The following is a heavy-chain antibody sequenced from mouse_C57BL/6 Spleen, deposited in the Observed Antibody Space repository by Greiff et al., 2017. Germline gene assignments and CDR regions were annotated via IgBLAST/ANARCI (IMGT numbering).Heavy chain of an antibody. Sequence: VQLQQPGAELVKPGASVKLSCKASGYTFTSYWMHWVKQRPGRGLEWIGRFDPNSGGTKYNEKFKSKATLTVDKPSSTAYMQLSSLTSEDSAVYYCARAHYYAMDYWGQGTSVTVSS. CDR1: GYTFTSYW. CDR2: FDPNSGGT. J-gene: IGHJ4*01. V-gene: IGHV1-72*01. CDR3: ARAHYYAMDY.